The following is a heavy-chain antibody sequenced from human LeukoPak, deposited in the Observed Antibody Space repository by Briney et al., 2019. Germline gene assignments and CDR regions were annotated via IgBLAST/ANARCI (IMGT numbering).Heavy chain of an antibody. CDR2: IHTSGST. D-gene: IGHD6-19*01. Sequence: PSETLSLTCTVSGGSISTYYGTWIRQPAGKGLEWIGRIHTSGSTNYTPSLKSRVTLSVDTSKNRFSLKLNSVTAADTAVYYCARGSHWFDYWGQGTLVTVSS. V-gene: IGHV4-4*07. CDR1: GGSISTYY. CDR3: ARGSHWFDY. J-gene: IGHJ5*01.